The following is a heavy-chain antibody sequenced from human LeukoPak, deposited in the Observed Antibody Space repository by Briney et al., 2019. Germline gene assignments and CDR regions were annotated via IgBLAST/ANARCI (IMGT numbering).Heavy chain of an antibody. J-gene: IGHJ6*03. CDR1: GYTFTSYG. CDR3: ARAYYYDRRGGAYYMDV. Sequence: ASVKVSCKASGYTFTSYGISWVRQAPGQGLEWMGWISAYNGNTNYAQKLQGRVTMTTDTSTSTAYMELRSLRSDDTAVYYCARAYYYDRRGGAYYMDVWGKGTTVTVSS. V-gene: IGHV1-18*01. D-gene: IGHD3-22*01. CDR2: ISAYNGNT.